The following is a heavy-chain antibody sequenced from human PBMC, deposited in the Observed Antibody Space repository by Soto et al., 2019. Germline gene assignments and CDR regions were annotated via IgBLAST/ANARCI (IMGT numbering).Heavy chain of an antibody. Sequence: SETLSLTCTVSGGSISSGGYYWSWIRQHPGKGLEWIGYIYYSGSTYYNPSLKSRVTISVDTSKNQFSLKLSSVTAADTAVYYCARVGIAARPAKYYFDYWGQGTLVTVSS. D-gene: IGHD6-6*01. CDR2: IYYSGST. V-gene: IGHV4-31*03. J-gene: IGHJ4*02. CDR1: GGSISSGGYY. CDR3: ARVGIAARPAKYYFDY.